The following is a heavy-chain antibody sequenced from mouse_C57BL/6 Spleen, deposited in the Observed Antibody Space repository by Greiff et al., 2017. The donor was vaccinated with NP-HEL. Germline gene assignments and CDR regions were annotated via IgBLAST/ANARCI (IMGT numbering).Heavy chain of an antibody. D-gene: IGHD1-1*01. CDR2: INPNNGGT. J-gene: IGHJ4*01. Sequence: VQLQQSGPELVKPGASVKISCKASGYTFTDYYMNWVKQSPGKSLEWIGDINPNNGGTSYNQKFKGKATLTVDKSSSTAYMELRSLTSEDSAVYYCARSGGYYGDYAMDYGGQGTSVTVSS. CDR1: GYTFTDYY. CDR3: ARSGGYYGDYAMDY. V-gene: IGHV1-26*01.